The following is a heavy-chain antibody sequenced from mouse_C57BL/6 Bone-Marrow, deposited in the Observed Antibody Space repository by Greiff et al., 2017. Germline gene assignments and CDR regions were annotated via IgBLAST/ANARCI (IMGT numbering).Heavy chain of an antibody. CDR3: NARGDYGSAWFAY. J-gene: IGHJ3*01. CDR2: IDPENGDT. V-gene: IGHV14-4*02. CDR1: GFNIKDYY. Sequence: VQLQQSGAELVRSGASVKLSCTASGFNIKDYYMHWVKQRPEQGLEWIGWIDPENGDTEYAPKFQGKATMTADTSSNTAYLQLSSLTSEDTAVYYCNARGDYGSAWFAYWGQGTLVTVSA. D-gene: IGHD1-1*01.